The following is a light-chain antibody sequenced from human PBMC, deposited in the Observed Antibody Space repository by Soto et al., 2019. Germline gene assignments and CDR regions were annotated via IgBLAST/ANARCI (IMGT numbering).Light chain of an antibody. J-gene: IGKJ2*01. CDR3: QQYGTSPRT. Sequence: EIVLTQSPGTQSLSPGERATLSCRASQSLSSSYLAWYQQKPGQAPRLLIYGVSSRATGIPDRFSGSGSGTDFTLTISRLEPEDFAVYYCQQYGTSPRTFGQGTKLEIK. CDR1: QSLSSSY. CDR2: GVS. V-gene: IGKV3-20*01.